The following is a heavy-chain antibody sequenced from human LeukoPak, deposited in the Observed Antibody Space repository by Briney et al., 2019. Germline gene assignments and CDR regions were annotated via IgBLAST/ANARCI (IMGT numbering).Heavy chain of an antibody. CDR3: GRDPNGNYVGAFEFQR. D-gene: IGHD4-17*01. J-gene: IGHJ1*01. CDR1: GFTINNYA. V-gene: IGHV3-23*01. Sequence: GGSLRLSCAASGFTINNYALTWVRQVPGRGLEWVSSISGASTYYAESVKGRFSISRDNYKNTVYLQMSSLRAEDTAVYYCGRDPNGNYVGAFEFQRWGQGTLVTVSS. CDR2: ISGAST.